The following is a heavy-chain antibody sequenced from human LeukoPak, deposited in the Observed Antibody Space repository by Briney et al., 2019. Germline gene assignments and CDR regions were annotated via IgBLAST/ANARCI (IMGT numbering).Heavy chain of an antibody. Sequence: SETLSLTCTVSGGSISSYYWSWIRQPAGKGLEWIGRIYTSGSTNYNPSLKSRVTISVDTSKNQFSLKLSSVTAADTAVYYCARGYYYDGSGYYKPYYFDYWGQGTLVTVSS. CDR3: ARGYYYDGSGYYKPYYFDY. CDR1: GGSISSYY. D-gene: IGHD3-22*01. CDR2: IYTSGST. J-gene: IGHJ4*02. V-gene: IGHV4-4*07.